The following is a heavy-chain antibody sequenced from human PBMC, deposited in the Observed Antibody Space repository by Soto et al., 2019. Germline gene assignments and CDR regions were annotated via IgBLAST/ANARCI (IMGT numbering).Heavy chain of an antibody. CDR1: GDSIRAHY. J-gene: IGHJ5*02. CDR3: ARGRARVPTVRGLILQFSYFDP. V-gene: IGHV4-4*07. Sequence: SETLSVICTFSGDSIRAHYWSWIRQAAGKGLDLIGRLHSSGSTDYNPSLKSRVTMSADTSRNQFSLKLASLTAADTAVYYCARGRARVPTVRGLILQFSYFDPWGQGTMVTVSS. CDR2: LHSSGST. D-gene: IGHD3-10*01.